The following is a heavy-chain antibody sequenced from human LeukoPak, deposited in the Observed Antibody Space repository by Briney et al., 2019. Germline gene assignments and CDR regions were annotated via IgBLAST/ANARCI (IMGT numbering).Heavy chain of an antibody. Sequence: GVPLRLSCAASGFTFSSYAMSWVRQAPGKGLEWVSAMSGSGGSTYYADSVKGRFTISRDNSKNTLYLQMNSLRAEDTAVYYCAKGTSGYSYVKNYWGQGTLVTVSS. J-gene: IGHJ4*02. CDR3: AKGTSGYSYVKNY. D-gene: IGHD5-18*01. CDR2: MSGSGGST. CDR1: GFTFSSYA. V-gene: IGHV3-23*01.